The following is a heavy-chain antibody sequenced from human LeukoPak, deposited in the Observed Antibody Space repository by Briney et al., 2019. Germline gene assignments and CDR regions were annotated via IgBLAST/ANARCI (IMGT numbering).Heavy chain of an antibody. D-gene: IGHD6-13*01. Sequence: ASVKVSCKASGYTFTSYYMHWVRQAPGQGLEWMGWISAYNGNTNYAQKLQGRVTMTTDTSTSTAYMELRSLRSDDTAVYYCARAPPGRLYSSSWYGYYYMDVWGKGTTVTVSS. V-gene: IGHV1-18*04. CDR3: ARAPPGRLYSSSWYGYYYMDV. CDR2: ISAYNGNT. J-gene: IGHJ6*03. CDR1: GYTFTSYY.